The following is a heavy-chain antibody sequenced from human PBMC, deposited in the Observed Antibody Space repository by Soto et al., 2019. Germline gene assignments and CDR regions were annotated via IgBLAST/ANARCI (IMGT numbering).Heavy chain of an antibody. D-gene: IGHD2-21*02. J-gene: IGHJ3*02. CDR2: INAGNGNT. CDR1: GYTFTSYA. V-gene: IGHV1-3*01. Sequence: GASVKVSCKASGYTFTSYAMHWVRQAPGQRLEWMGWINAGNGNTKYSQKFQGRVTITRDTSASTAYMELSSLRSEDTAVYYCARDCCGGDCCPSFDIWGQGTMVTVSS. CDR3: ARDCCGGDCCPSFDI.